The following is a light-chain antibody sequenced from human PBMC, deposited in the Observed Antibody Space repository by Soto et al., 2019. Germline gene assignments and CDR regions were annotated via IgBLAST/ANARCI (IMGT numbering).Light chain of an antibody. J-gene: IGLJ1*01. CDR1: SSDVCGYNY. V-gene: IGLV2-14*01. CDR3: SSYTSSSTLLNV. CDR2: DVS. Sequence: QSVLTQPASVSGSPGQSITISCTGTSSDVCGYNYVSWYQQHPGKAPKLMIYDVSNRPSGVSNRFSGSKSGNTASLTISGLQAEDEADYYCSSYTSSSTLLNVFGTGTKVTVL.